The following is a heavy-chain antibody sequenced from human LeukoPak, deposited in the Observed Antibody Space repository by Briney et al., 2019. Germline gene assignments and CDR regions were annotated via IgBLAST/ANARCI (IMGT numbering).Heavy chain of an antibody. CDR3: ATAPRYYDILTGLDY. J-gene: IGHJ4*02. V-gene: IGHV3-48*01. D-gene: IGHD3-9*01. CDR2: ISSSSSTI. CDR1: GFTFSSYS. Sequence: GGSLRLSCAAAGFTFSSYSMNWARQAQGKGVEWVSYISSSSSTIYYADSVKGRFTISRDNAKNSLYLQMNSLRAEDTAVYYCATAPRYYDILTGLDYWGQGTLVTVSS.